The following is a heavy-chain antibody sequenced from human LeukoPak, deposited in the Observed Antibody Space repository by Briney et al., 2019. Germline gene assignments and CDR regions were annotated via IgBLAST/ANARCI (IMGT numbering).Heavy chain of an antibody. D-gene: IGHD3-10*01. CDR2: INPNSGGT. Sequence: ASVKVSCKASGYTFTGYYMHWVRQAPGQGLEWMGWINPNSGGTNYAQKFQGRVTMTRDTSISTAYMELSRLRSDDTAVYYCARVGICGSGSQTTYYYYYGMDVWGQGTTVTVSS. CDR1: GYTFTGYY. V-gene: IGHV1-2*02. J-gene: IGHJ6*02. CDR3: ARVGICGSGSQTTYYYYYGMDV.